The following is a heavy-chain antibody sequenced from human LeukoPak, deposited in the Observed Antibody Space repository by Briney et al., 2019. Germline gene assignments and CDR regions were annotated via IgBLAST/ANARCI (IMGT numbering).Heavy chain of an antibody. J-gene: IGHJ4*02. CDR3: AKDGNWARFED. V-gene: IGHV3-23*01. CDR2: ITSRSTT. CDR1: GFTFTNYA. D-gene: IGHD7-27*01. Sequence: GGSLRLSCIASGFTFTNYAMSWVRQAPGKGLEWVSGITSRSTTYYADSVKGRFTISRDNSKNMVWLQINSPTAEDTATYYCAKDGNWARFEDWGQGTLVTVSS.